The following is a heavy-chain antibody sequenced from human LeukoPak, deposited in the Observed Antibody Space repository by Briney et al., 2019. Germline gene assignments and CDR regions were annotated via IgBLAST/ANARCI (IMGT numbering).Heavy chain of an antibody. V-gene: IGHV3-66*01. CDR1: GFTVSSNY. CDR2: IYSGGST. CDR3: ASQKGPYNWFDP. J-gene: IGHJ5*02. Sequence: GGSLRLSCAASGFTVSSNYMSWVRQAPWKGLEWVSVIYSGGSTYYADSVKGRFTISRDNSKNTLYLQMNSLRAEDTAVYYCASQKGPYNWFDPWGQGTLVTVSS.